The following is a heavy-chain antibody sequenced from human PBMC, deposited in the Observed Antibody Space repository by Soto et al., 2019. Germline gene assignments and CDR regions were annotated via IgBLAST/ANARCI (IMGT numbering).Heavy chain of an antibody. CDR2: ITSNANRI. CDR3: ARESDFDFWSSNYIDGMDV. J-gene: IGHJ6*02. Sequence: PGGSLRLSCAASGFTFNKYSMNWVRQAPGKGLEWVSSITSNANRIYCADSVKGRFTISRDNAQKSVYLQMNSLRVGDTAVYYCARESDFDFWSSNYIDGMDVWGQGTTVTVSS. D-gene: IGHD3-3*01. CDR1: GFTFNKYS. V-gene: IGHV3-21*01.